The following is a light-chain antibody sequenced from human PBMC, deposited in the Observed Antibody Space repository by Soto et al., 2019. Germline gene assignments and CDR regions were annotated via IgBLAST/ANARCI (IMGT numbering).Light chain of an antibody. CDR1: SSDVGGYNY. CDR3: SSYTSSSTLYV. J-gene: IGLJ1*01. Sequence: QSVLTQPPSPSGSPGQSVTISCTGTSSDVGGYNYVSWYQQHPGKAPKLMIYDVSNRPSGVSNRFSGSKSGNTASLTISGLQAEDEADYYCSSYTSSSTLYVFGTGTKVTVL. CDR2: DVS. V-gene: IGLV2-14*01.